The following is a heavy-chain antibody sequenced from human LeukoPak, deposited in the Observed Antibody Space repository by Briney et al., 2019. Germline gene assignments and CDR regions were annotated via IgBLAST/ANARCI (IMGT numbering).Heavy chain of an antibody. V-gene: IGHV3-21*01. D-gene: IGHD3-22*01. CDR1: GFTFSSYS. CDR3: ARDAAGRNYYDSSGYPIYYYYGMDV. Sequence: GGSLRLSCAASGFTFSSYSMNWVRQAPGKGLEWVSSISSSSSYIYYADSVKGRFTISRDNAKNSLYLQMNSLRAEDTAVYYCARDAAGRNYYDSSGYPIYYYYGMDVWGQGTTVTVSS. CDR2: ISSSSSYI. J-gene: IGHJ6*02.